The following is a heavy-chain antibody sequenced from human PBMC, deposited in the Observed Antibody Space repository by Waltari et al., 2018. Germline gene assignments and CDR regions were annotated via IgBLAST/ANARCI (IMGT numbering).Heavy chain of an antibody. CDR3: ARLSDDYGDYLLDY. D-gene: IGHD4-17*01. CDR1: GGSFSGYY. Sequence: QVQLQQWGAGLLKPSETLSLTCAVYGGSFSGYYWSWIRQPPGKGLEWIGEINHSGSTNYNPTLKSRVTISVDTSKNQFSLKLSSVTAADTAVYYCARLSDDYGDYLLDYWGQGTLVTVSS. J-gene: IGHJ4*02. V-gene: IGHV4-34*01. CDR2: INHSGST.